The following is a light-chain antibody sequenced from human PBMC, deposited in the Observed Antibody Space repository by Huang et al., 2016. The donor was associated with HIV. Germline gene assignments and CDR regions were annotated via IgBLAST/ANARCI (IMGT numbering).Light chain of an antibody. CDR2: GAS. V-gene: IGKV3-15*01. J-gene: IGKJ2*01. CDR1: QSVGST. Sequence: IVMPQSPGTLSVSPGERATLSCRARQSVGSTFAWYQQKPGQSPRLLIYGASTRATGIPASFSDSGSGTEFTLTSSSLQSEDFAVYYCQQYYKLYTFGQGTKLEIK. CDR3: QQYYKLYT.